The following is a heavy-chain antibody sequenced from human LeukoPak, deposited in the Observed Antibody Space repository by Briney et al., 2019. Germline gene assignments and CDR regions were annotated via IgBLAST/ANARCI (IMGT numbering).Heavy chain of an antibody. CDR2: IKNAGSAK. CDR1: GFTFSSYW. CDR3: ARDNSSPLPSRNHYYYGMDL. D-gene: IGHD6-13*01. J-gene: IGHJ6*02. V-gene: IGHV3-7*01. Sequence: GGSLRLSCAASGFTFSSYWMSWVRQAPGKGLEWVSNIKNAGSAKYYVDSVKGRFTISRDNAKNSLYLQMNSLRAEDTAVYYCARDNSSPLPSRNHYYYGMDLWAQRTTDTVSS.